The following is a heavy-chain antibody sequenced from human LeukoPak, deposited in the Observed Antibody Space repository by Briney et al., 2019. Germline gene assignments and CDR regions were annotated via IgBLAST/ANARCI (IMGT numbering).Heavy chain of an antibody. CDR3: ANEVRPNDY. CDR1: GFSFSSHA. CDR2: IDISGGST. Sequence: PGGSLRPSCAASGFSFSSHAMCWVRQALGKGLEWVSSIDISGGSTYYADSVQGRFTISRDNSKNTLYLQTNSLRAEDTALYYCANEVRPNDYWGQGTLVTVSS. D-gene: IGHD1-1*01. V-gene: IGHV3-23*01. J-gene: IGHJ4*02.